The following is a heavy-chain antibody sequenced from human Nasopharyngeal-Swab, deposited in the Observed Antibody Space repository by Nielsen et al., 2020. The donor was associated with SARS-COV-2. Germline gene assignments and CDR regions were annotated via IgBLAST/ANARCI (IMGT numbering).Heavy chain of an antibody. D-gene: IGHD3-22*01. CDR3: TTEWITMIVVAGDADAFDI. Sequence: VRQMPGKGLGGVGRIKSKTDGGTTDYAAPVKGRFTISRDDSKNTLYLQMNGLKTEDTAVYYCTTEWITMIVVAGDADAFDIWGQGTMVTVSS. V-gene: IGHV3-15*01. J-gene: IGHJ3*02. CDR2: IKSKTDGGTT.